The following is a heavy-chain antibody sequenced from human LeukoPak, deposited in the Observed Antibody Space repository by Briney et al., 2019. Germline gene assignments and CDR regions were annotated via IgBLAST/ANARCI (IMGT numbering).Heavy chain of an antibody. CDR2: ISGTGRTI. V-gene: IGHV3-48*03. J-gene: IGHJ4*02. CDR3: ARDSSSRPFVY. Sequence: PGGSLRLSCAASGFTFSSYEVNWVRQAPGKGLEWVSYISGTGRTIYYADSVKGRFTISRDDARNSLYLQMNSLRAEDTAVYYCARDSSSRPFVYWGQGTLVTVSS. CDR1: GFTFSSYE. D-gene: IGHD6-6*01.